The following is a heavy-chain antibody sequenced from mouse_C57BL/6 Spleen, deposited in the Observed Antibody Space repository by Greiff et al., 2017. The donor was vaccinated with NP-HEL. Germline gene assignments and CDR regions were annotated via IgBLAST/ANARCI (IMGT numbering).Heavy chain of an antibody. V-gene: IGHV14-1*01. J-gene: IGHJ2*02. Sequence: EVQLQQSGAELVRPGASVKLSCTASGFNIKDYYMHWVKQRPEQGLEWIGRIDPEDGDTEYDPKFQGKATMTADTSSNTAYLQLSSLTNEDTAVYYWTTGRIITTVVDYIDYWGQGTSLTVSS. CDR1: GFNIKDYY. CDR3: TTGRIITTVVDYIDY. D-gene: IGHD1-1*01. CDR2: IDPEDGDT.